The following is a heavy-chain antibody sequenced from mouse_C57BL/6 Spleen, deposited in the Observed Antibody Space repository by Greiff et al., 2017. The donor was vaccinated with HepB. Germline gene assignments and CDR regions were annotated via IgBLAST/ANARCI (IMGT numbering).Heavy chain of an antibody. CDR2: ISSGGSYT. V-gene: IGHV5-6*01. Sequence: EVKVVESGGDLVKPGGSLKLSCAASGFTFSSYGMSWVRQTPDKRLEWVATISSGGSYTYYPDSVKGRFTISRDNAKNTLYLQMSSLKSEDTAMYYCARHQVELAWFAYWGQGTLVTVSA. CDR1: GFTFSSYG. D-gene: IGHD1-3*01. J-gene: IGHJ3*01. CDR3: ARHQVELAWFAY.